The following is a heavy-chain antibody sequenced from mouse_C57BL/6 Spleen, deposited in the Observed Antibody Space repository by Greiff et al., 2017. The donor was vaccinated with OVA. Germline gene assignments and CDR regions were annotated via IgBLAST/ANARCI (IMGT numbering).Heavy chain of an antibody. D-gene: IGHD1-1*01. Sequence: VQLQQPGTELVKPGASVKLSCKASGYTFTSYWMHWVKQRPGQGLEWIGNINPSNGGTNYNEKFKSKATLTVDKSSSTAYLQLSSLTSEDSAVYYCARGDYGSSYQPFAYWGQGTLVTVSA. J-gene: IGHJ3*01. CDR1: GYTFTSYW. V-gene: IGHV1-53*01. CDR2: INPSNGGT. CDR3: ARGDYGSSYQPFAY.